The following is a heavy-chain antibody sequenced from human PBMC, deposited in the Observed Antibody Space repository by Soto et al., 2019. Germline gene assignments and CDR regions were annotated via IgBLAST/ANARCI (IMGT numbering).Heavy chain of an antibody. CDR3: EREVGRGSGSYYLDY. V-gene: IGHV3-74*03. Sequence: EVQLVESGGGLVQPGGSLRLSCAASGFTFSMYWMHWVRQAPGKGLLWVSRINGDGTDTTYADSVKARFTISRDNAKNPVYLQMNGLRAEDTAVYYCEREVGRGSGSYYLDYWGQETLVNVSS. D-gene: IGHD3-16*01. CDR2: INGDGTDT. J-gene: IGHJ4*02. CDR1: GFTFSMYW.